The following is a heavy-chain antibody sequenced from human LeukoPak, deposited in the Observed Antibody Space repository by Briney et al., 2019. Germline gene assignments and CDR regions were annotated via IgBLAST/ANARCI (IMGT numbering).Heavy chain of an antibody. CDR3: ARDGYYGSGSYVYYYYGMDV. CDR2: IIPILGIA. V-gene: IGHV1-69*04. Sequence: SVKVSCKASGGTFSSYAISWVRQAPGQGLEWMGRIIPILGIANYAQKFQGRVTITADKSTSTAYMELSSLRSEDTAVYYCARDGYYGSGSYVYYYYGMDVWGQGTTVTVSS. CDR1: GGTFSSYA. D-gene: IGHD3-10*01. J-gene: IGHJ6*02.